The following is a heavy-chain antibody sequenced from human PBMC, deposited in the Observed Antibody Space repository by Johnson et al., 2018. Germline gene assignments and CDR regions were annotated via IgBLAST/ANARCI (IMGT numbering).Heavy chain of an antibody. CDR1: GFTFSSYS. D-gene: IGHD1-1*01. Sequence: VQLVQSGGGVVQPGRSLRLSCAASGFTFSSYSMNWVRQAPGKGLEWVSSISSSSSYIYYADSVKGRFPISRDNSKNSLYLQMNSLGAEGTAVYYMARAGRVGNDAFDIWGQGTMVTVSS. J-gene: IGHJ3*02. CDR2: ISSSSSYI. V-gene: IGHV3-21*01. CDR3: ARAGRVGNDAFDI.